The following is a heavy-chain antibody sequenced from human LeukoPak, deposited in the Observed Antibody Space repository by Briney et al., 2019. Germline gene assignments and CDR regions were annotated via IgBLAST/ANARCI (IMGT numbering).Heavy chain of an antibody. J-gene: IGHJ4*02. CDR2: IKSKTDGGTT. Sequence: PGGSLRLSCAASGFTFSNAWMSWVRQAPGKGLEWVGRIKSKTDGGTTDYAAPVKGRFTISRDDSKNTLYLQMNSLKTEDTAVYYCTTGGVPLYYYDSSGTASFDYWGQGTLVTVSS. V-gene: IGHV3-15*01. D-gene: IGHD3-22*01. CDR1: GFTFSNAW. CDR3: TTGGVPLYYYDSSGTASFDY.